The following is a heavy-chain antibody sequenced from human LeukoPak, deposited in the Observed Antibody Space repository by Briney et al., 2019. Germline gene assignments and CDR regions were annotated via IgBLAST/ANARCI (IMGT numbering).Heavy chain of an antibody. D-gene: IGHD5-18*01. CDR2: IWYDGSNK. CDR3: AREDIWDTAMATGVFDY. V-gene: IGHV3-33*01. Sequence: GGSLRLSCAAPGFTFSSYGMHWVRQAPGKGLEWVAVIWYDGSNKYYADSVKGRFTISRDNSKNTLYLQMNSLRAEDTAVYYCAREDIWDTAMATGVFDYWGQGTLVTVSS. J-gene: IGHJ4*02. CDR1: GFTFSSYG.